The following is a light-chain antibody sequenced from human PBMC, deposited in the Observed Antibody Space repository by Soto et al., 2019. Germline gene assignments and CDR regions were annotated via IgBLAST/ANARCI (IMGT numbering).Light chain of an antibody. J-gene: IGKJ5*01. Sequence: EIVLTQSPGTLSLSPGERATLSCRASQTVSRNNLVWYQQRPGQPPRLLIYGASSRATGIPDRFSGSGSGTDFSLNIRRLEPEEFGVYYRQQHGDPPNTFRQGTRLEIK. CDR3: QQHGDPPNT. V-gene: IGKV3-20*01. CDR2: GAS. CDR1: QTVSRNN.